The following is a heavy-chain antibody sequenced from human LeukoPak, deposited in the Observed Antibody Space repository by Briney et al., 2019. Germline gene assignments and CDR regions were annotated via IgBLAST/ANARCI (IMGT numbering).Heavy chain of an antibody. J-gene: IGHJ4*02. CDR2: ISAYNGNT. V-gene: IGHV1-18*01. CDR3: ARDLGRLEIQLWPNRFDY. Sequence: GASVKVSCKASGYTFTSYGISWVRQAPGQGLVWMGWISAYNGNTNYAQKLQGRVTMTTDTSTSTAYMELRSLRSDDTAVYYCARDLGRLEIQLWPNRFDYWGQGTLVTVSS. D-gene: IGHD5-18*01. CDR1: GYTFTSYG.